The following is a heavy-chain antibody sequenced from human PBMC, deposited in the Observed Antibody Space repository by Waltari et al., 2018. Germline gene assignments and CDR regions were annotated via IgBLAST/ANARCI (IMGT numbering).Heavy chain of an antibody. D-gene: IGHD3-10*01. J-gene: IGHJ6*02. V-gene: IGHV4-61*01. CDR2: IYYSGST. CDR1: GGSVSSGSYY. Sequence: QVQLQESGPGLVMPSETLSLTCTVSGGSVSSGSYYWSWIRQPPGKGLEWIGYIYYSGSTNYNPSLKSRVTISVDTSKNQFSLKLSSVTAADTAVYYCARGTMVRGVIAYYYYGMDVWGQGTTVTVSS. CDR3: ARGTMVRGVIAYYYYGMDV.